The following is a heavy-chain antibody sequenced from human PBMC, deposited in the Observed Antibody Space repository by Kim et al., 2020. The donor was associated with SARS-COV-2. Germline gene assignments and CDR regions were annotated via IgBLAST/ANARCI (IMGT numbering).Heavy chain of an antibody. Sequence: VKGRFTISRDNAKNSLYLQMNSVRAEDTAVYYCARGAYSHDSKYYYFAMDVWGQGSTVTVSS. J-gene: IGHJ6*02. V-gene: IGHV3-11*06. CDR3: ARGAYSHDSKYYYFAMDV. D-gene: IGHD2-21*01.